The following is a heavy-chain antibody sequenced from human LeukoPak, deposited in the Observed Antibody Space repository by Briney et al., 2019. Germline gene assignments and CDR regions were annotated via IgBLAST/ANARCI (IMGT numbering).Heavy chain of an antibody. CDR3: AKPGGNYYDNSGYYRPYYYYMDV. Sequence: GASPRLSCAASGFTLSSYAMSWVRQAPGKGLEWVSAISGSGGSTYYADSVKGRFTISRDNSKNTLYLQMNSLRAEDTAVYYCAKPGGNYYDNSGYYRPYYYYMDVWGKGTTVTVSS. CDR1: GFTLSSYA. D-gene: IGHD3-22*01. J-gene: IGHJ6*03. V-gene: IGHV3-23*01. CDR2: ISGSGGST.